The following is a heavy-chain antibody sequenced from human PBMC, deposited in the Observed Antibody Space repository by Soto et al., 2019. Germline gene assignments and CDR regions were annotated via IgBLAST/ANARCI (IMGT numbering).Heavy chain of an antibody. CDR2: INPNSGGT. CDR3: ARVDIVVVPAAIYYGMDV. CDR1: GYTFTGYY. D-gene: IGHD2-2*01. J-gene: IGHJ6*02. V-gene: IGHV1-2*02. Sequence: ASVKVSFKASGYTFTGYYMHWLRQAPGQGLEWMGWINPNSGGTNYAQKFQGRVTMTRDTSISTAYMELSRLRSDDTAVYYCARVDIVVVPAAIYYGMDVWGQGTTVTVSS.